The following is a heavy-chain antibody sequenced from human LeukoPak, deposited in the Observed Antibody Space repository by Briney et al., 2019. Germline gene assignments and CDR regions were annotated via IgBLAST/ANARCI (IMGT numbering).Heavy chain of an antibody. D-gene: IGHD1-26*01. Sequence: PGGSLRLSCAASGSSLSYYAMHWVRQAPGKGLEWVSVIYSGGSTYYADSVKGRFTISRDNSKNTLYLQMNSLRAEDTAVYYCARVREGYFDYWGQGTLVTVSS. CDR3: ARVREGYFDY. J-gene: IGHJ4*02. CDR2: IYSGGST. V-gene: IGHV3-NL1*01. CDR1: GSSLSYYA.